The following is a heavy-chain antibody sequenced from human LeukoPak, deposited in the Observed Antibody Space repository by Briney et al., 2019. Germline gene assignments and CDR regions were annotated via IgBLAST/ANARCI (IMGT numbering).Heavy chain of an antibody. Sequence: PGGSLRLSCAASGFTFSSYAMHWVRQAPGKGLEWVAVISYDGSNKYYADSVKGRFTISRDNSKNTLYLQMNSLRAEDTAVYYCASQLLYRGAFDIWGQGTMVTVSS. D-gene: IGHD2-2*02. CDR2: ISYDGSNK. CDR1: GFTFSSYA. J-gene: IGHJ3*02. V-gene: IGHV3-30-3*01. CDR3: ASQLLYRGAFDI.